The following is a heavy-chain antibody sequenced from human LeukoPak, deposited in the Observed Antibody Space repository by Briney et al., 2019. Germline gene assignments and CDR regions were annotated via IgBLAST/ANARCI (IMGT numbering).Heavy chain of an antibody. Sequence: PGGSLRLSCAASGFTFSTYWMHWVRQAPGKGLLWVSFINNDGSTTSYADSVRGRFTISRDNAKNTLYLQMNSLRAEDTAVYYCSGGSESDYFFYYGVDVWGQGTTVTVSS. D-gene: IGHD5-12*01. J-gene: IGHJ6*02. V-gene: IGHV3-74*01. CDR3: SGGSESDYFFYYGVDV. CDR2: INNDGSTT. CDR1: GFTFSTYW.